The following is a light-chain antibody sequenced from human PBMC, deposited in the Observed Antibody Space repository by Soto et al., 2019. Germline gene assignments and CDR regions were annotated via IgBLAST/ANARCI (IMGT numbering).Light chain of an antibody. J-gene: IGLJ1*01. V-gene: IGLV2-11*01. CDR1: SSDVGRYNY. CDR3: CSYAGSSTFYV. CDR2: DVS. Sequence: QSALTQPRSVSGSPGQSVTISCTGTSSDVGRYNYVSWYQHHPGKAPKLMIYDVSTRPSGVPDRFSGSKSGTTASLTISGLQAEDEADYYCCSYAGSSTFYVFGTGTKLTVL.